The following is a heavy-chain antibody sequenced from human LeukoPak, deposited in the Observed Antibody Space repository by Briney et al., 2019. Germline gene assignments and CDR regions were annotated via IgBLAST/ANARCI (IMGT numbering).Heavy chain of an antibody. D-gene: IGHD3-22*01. CDR1: GYTFTSYD. CDR2: MNPNSGNT. J-gene: IGHJ1*01. V-gene: IGHV1-8*03. Sequence: GASVKVSCKASGYTFTSYDINWVRQATGQGLEWMGWMNPNSGNTGYAQKFQGRVTITRNTSISTAYMELSSLRSEDTAVYYCARDSSGYPEYFQHWGQGTLLTVSS. CDR3: ARDSSGYPEYFQH.